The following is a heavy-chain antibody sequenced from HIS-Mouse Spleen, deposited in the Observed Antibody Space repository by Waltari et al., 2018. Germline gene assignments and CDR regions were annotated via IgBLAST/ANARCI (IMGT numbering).Heavy chain of an antibody. CDR1: GGSLRSSRHY. J-gene: IGHJ2*01. CDR3: AREIPYSSSWYDWYFDL. V-gene: IGHV4-39*07. CDR2: IYYSGGT. Sequence: QLQLQESGPGLVKPSETLSLTCTVSGGSLRSSRHYWCWIRQPPGKGLEWIGSIYYSGGTYYNPSLKSRVTISVDTSKNQFSLKLSSVTAADTAVYYCAREIPYSSSWYDWYFDLWGRGTLVTVSS. D-gene: IGHD6-13*01.